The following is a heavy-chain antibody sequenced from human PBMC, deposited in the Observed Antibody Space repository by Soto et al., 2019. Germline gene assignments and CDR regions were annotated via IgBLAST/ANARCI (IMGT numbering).Heavy chain of an antibody. CDR3: AHRRTSGYGDPNDAFDI. J-gene: IGHJ3*02. CDR1: GFSLITSGVG. CDR2: IYLDNDK. V-gene: IGHV2-5*02. Sequence: QITLKESGPTLVKPTQTLTLTFTFSGFSLITSGVGLGWIRQPPGKALELLALIYLDNDKRYSPSLKSSRTITKDTSKNLVVLTMTTIDPVDTATYYCAHRRTSGYGDPNDAFDIWGQGTMVTVSS. D-gene: IGHD4-17*01.